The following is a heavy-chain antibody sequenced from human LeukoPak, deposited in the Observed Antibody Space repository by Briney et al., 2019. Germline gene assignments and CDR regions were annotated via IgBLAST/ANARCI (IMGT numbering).Heavy chain of an antibody. V-gene: IGHV4-59*08. D-gene: IGHD6-19*01. CDR1: GGSISNYY. CDR3: ARNAAVATSRSWFDP. CDR2: AYYSGST. Sequence: SETLSLTCTVSGGSISNYYWSWIRQPPGKGLEWIGYAYYSGSTNYNPSLESRVTMSVDTSKNKFTLKLSPVTAADTAVYYCARNAAVATSRSWFDPWGQGSLVTVSS. J-gene: IGHJ5*02.